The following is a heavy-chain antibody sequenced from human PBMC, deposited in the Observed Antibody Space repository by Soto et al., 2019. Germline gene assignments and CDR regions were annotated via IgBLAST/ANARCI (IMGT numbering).Heavy chain of an antibody. CDR1: GFTFSSYA. Sequence: RGSVRLACAASGFTFSSYAMSWVRQAPGKGLEWVSAISGSGGSTYYADSVKGRFTISRDNSKNTLYLQMNSLRAEDTAVYYFAKDTSPLVAYYGLDVWAQGTTVTVSS. CDR2: ISGSGGST. J-gene: IGHJ6*02. V-gene: IGHV3-23*01. D-gene: IGHD5-12*01. CDR3: AKDTSPLVAYYGLDV.